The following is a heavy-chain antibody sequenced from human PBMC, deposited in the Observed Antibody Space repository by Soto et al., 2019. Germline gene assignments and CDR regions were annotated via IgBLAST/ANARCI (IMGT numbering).Heavy chain of an antibody. CDR3: ARGWDANS. V-gene: IGHV4-61*01. CDR1: GASVSSGNQY. Sequence: QVLMHESGPGLVKPSETLSLTCTVSGASVSSGNQYWSWIRQPPGKRLEWIGFIYNSVITNYSPSLKRRVSISADTSRNQFSLKMSPVPAADTAVYYCARGWDANSWGQGALVTVSS. D-gene: IGHD6-19*01. CDR2: IYNSVIT. J-gene: IGHJ4*02.